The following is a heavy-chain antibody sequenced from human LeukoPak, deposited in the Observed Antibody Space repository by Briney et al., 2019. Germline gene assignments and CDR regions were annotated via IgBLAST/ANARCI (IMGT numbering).Heavy chain of an antibody. V-gene: IGHV4-39*01. CDR3: ARRVYSESYNWYFDL. CDR2: IPYSGST. J-gene: IGHJ2*01. Sequence: SVTLSLNCTVYSGTISTSTYYWGWIRQPPGKGVEWIRSIPYSGSTYNKPYLKSRVTISVDTSKNQFSMKLSSVTAPDTAVYYCARRVYSESYNWYFDLWGRGTLVTVSS. CDR1: SGTISTSTYY. D-gene: IGHD1-26*01.